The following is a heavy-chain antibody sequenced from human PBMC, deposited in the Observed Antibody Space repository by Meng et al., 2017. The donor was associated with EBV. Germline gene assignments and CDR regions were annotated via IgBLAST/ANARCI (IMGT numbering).Heavy chain of an antibody. D-gene: IGHD3-16*02. CDR1: GYTFTSYG. CDR2: ISAYNGNT. J-gene: IGHJ4*02. Sequence: VQPVQSGAKVKKPGAPVTVSCKASGYTFTSYGISWVRQAPGQGLEWMGWISAYNGNTNYAQKLQGRVTMTTDTSTSTAYMELRSLRSDDTAVYYCVRVRTFGGVIPPDYWGQGTLVTVSS. V-gene: IGHV1-18*01. CDR3: VRVRTFGGVIPPDY.